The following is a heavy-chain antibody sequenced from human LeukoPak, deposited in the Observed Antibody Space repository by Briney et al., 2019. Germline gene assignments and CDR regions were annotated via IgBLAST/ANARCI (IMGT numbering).Heavy chain of an antibody. V-gene: IGHV3-7*01. J-gene: IGHJ4*02. CDR3: AKGYDSGLYQLYYFDY. Sequence: GGSLRLSCAASGFTFSYYWMSWVRQAPGKGLEWVANIKEDGSENYSVDSVKGRFTISRDNAKNSLYLQMNSLRAEDTAVYYCAKGYDSGLYQLYYFDYWGQGTLVTVSS. D-gene: IGHD6-19*01. CDR1: GFTFSYYW. CDR2: IKEDGSEN.